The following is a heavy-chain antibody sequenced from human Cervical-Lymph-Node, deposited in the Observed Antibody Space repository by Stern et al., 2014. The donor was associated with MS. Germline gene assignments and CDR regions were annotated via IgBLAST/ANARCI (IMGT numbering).Heavy chain of an antibody. CDR2: ISAYNGNT. J-gene: IGHJ5*02. V-gene: IGHV1-18*04. CDR1: GYTFTSYG. Sequence: QDQLVQSGAEVKKPGASVKVSCKASGYTFTSYGISWVRQAPGQGLEWMGWISAYNGNTNYAQKLQGRVTMTTDTSTSTAYMELRSLRSDDTAVYYCARDYFMAGTVTVWFDPWGQGTLVTVSS. CDR3: ARDYFMAGTVTVWFDP. D-gene: IGHD4-17*01.